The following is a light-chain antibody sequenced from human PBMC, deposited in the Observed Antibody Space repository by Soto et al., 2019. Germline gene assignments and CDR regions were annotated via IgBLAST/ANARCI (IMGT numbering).Light chain of an antibody. V-gene: IGKV3-15*01. CDR1: ESVSSN. J-gene: IGKJ1*01. Sequence: EIVMTQSPVTLSLSPGERATLSCRAGESVSSNLAWYQQKPGQAPRLLIYGASTRATGVPARFTGSGSGTEFTLTISSLQFDDSAVYYWQQYNNWWTFGQGTKVDIK. CDR2: GAS. CDR3: QQYNNWWT.